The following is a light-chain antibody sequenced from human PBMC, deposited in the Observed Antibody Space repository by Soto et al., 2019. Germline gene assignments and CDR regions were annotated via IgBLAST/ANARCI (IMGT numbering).Light chain of an antibody. CDR2: AAS. Sequence: IQLTQSPSSISASVGDRVTISCRAIQGIGFYLAWYQQKPGNAPKLLIYAASTLQSGVPSRFSGSGSGTNFTLTISSLQPEDFATSYCQQVNSYPPLTFGPGTKVDIK. CDR1: QGIGFY. CDR3: QQVNSYPPLT. J-gene: IGKJ3*01. V-gene: IGKV1-9*01.